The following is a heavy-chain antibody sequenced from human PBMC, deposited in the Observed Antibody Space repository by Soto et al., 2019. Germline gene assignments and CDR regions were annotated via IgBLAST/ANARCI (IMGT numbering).Heavy chain of an antibody. CDR2: INHSGST. CDR1: GGSFSGHY. D-gene: IGHD3-3*01. CDR3: ARERYDFWSGYYKYYYYYGMDV. Sequence: SDTQSLTCSVYGGSFSGHYWSWIRQPPGKGLEWIGEINHSGSTNYNPSLKSRVTISVDTSKNQFSLKLSSVTAADTAVYYCARERYDFWSGYYKYYYYYGMDVWGQGTTVT. V-gene: IGHV4-34*01. J-gene: IGHJ6*02.